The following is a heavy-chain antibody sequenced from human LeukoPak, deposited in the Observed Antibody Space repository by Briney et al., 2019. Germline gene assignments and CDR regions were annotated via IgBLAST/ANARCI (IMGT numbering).Heavy chain of an antibody. Sequence: GGSLRLSCAASGFTVSSNYMSWVRQAPGKGLEWVSVIYSGGSTYYADSVKGRFTISRDNSKNTLYLQMNSLRAEDTAVYYCAREAGSSSWYGDYWGQGTLVTVSS. J-gene: IGHJ4*02. D-gene: IGHD6-13*01. CDR1: GFTVSSNY. CDR3: AREAGSSSWYGDY. CDR2: IYSGGST. V-gene: IGHV3-53*01.